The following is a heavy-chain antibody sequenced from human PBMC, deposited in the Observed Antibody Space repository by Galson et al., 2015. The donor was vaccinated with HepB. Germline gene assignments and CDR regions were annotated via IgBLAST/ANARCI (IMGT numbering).Heavy chain of an antibody. D-gene: IGHD4-11*01. CDR1: GYSFTSYW. Sequence: QSGAEVKKPGESLRISCKGSGYSFTSYWISWVRQMPGKGLEWMGRIDPSDSYTNYSPSFQGHVTISADKSISTAYLQWSSLKASDTAMYYCARLMDYRYYYYYIDVWGKGTTVTVSS. CDR2: IDPSDSYT. CDR3: ARLMDYRYYYYYIDV. J-gene: IGHJ6*03. V-gene: IGHV5-10-1*01.